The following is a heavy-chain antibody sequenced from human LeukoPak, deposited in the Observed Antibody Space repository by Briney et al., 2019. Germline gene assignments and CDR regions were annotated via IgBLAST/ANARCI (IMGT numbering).Heavy chain of an antibody. CDR1: GRSISSYY. J-gene: IGHJ2*01. CDR2: IHTTGST. CDR3: ARDRYYYDSSGYYYAWYFDL. Sequence: SETLSLTCTVSGRSISSYYSSWIRQPARKGREWIGRIHTTGSTNYNPSLKSRVTMSVDTSKNQFSMKLSSVTGADTALYYCARDRYYYDSSGYYYAWYFDLWGRGTLVTVSS. D-gene: IGHD3-22*01. V-gene: IGHV4-4*07.